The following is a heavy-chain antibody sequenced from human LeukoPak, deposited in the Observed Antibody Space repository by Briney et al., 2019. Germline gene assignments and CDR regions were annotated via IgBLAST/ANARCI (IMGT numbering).Heavy chain of an antibody. J-gene: IGHJ3*02. V-gene: IGHV3-21*01. D-gene: IGHD1-20*01. CDR3: ARDRITGDAFDI. CDR1: EFTFSSYS. CDR2: ISSSSSYI. Sequence: GGSLRLSCAASEFTFSSYSMNWVRQAPGKGLEWVSSISSSSSYIYYADSVKGRFTISRDNAKNSLYLQMNSLRAEDTAVYYCARDRITGDAFDIWGQGTMVTVSS.